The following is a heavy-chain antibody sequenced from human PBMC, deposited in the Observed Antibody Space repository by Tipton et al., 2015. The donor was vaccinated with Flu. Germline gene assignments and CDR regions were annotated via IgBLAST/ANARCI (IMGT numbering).Heavy chain of an antibody. J-gene: IGHJ4*02. V-gene: IGHV3-15*01. D-gene: IGHD3-16*01. CDR1: GFTFSGAW. Sequence: CAASGFTFSGAWMSWVRQAPGKGLEWVGHVKTETDGGTSGYSTAVRGRFTISRDDSKNILYLQMNNLKTGDTAIYYCATGARASRWGQGTLVTVSS. CDR3: ATGARASR. CDR2: VKTETDGGTS.